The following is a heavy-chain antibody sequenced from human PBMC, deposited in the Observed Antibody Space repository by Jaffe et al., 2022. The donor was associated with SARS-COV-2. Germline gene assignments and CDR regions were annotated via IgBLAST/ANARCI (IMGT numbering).Heavy chain of an antibody. J-gene: IGHJ4*02. CDR1: GFTFSSCR. Sequence: EVQLVESGGGLVQPGGSLRLSCAASGFTFSSCRMSWVRQAPGKGLEWVASIKEDGSDKYYVNSVKGRFTISRDNANNSLDLQMNSLRAEDTAVYYCARAGVAVPGRVFDYWGQGTLVTVSS. V-gene: IGHV3-7*01. CDR2: IKEDGSDK. CDR3: ARAGVAVPGRVFDY. D-gene: IGHD6-19*01.